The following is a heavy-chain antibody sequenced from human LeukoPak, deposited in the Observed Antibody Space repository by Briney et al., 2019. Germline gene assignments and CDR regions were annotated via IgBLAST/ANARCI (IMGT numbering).Heavy chain of an antibody. Sequence: GGSLRLSCAASGFTLSSYWMSWVRQAPGKGLEWVANIKQDGSEKYYVDSVKGRFTISRDNAKNSLYLQMNSLRAEDTAVYYCAGTVVISYWGQGTLVTVSS. CDR2: IKQDGSEK. D-gene: IGHD4-23*01. CDR1: GFTLSSYW. J-gene: IGHJ4*02. V-gene: IGHV3-7*01. CDR3: AGTVVISY.